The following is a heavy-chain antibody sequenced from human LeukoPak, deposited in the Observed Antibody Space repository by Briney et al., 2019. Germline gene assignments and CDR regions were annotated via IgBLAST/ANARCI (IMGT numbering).Heavy chain of an antibody. J-gene: IGHJ3*02. D-gene: IGHD4-23*01. CDR2: IYYSGST. Sequence: SETLSLTCTVSGGSISSYYWSWIRQPPGKGLEWIGYIYYSGSTYYSPSLKSRVTISVDTSKNQFSLKLSSVTAADTAVYYCARPGTASGNDAFDIWGQGTMVTVSS. V-gene: IGHV4-59*08. CDR3: ARPGTASGNDAFDI. CDR1: GGSISSYY.